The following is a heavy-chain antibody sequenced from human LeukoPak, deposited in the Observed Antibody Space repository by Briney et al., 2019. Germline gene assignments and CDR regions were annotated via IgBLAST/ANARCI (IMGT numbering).Heavy chain of an antibody. J-gene: IGHJ4*02. CDR3: ARRRITFGGVIVDY. CDR1: GGSFSGYY. D-gene: IGHD3-16*02. Sequence: SETLSLTCAVYGGSFSGYYWSWIRQPPGKGLEWIGYIYYSGSTNYNPSLKSRVTISVDTSKNQFSLKLSSVTAADTAVYYCARRRITFGGVIVDYWGQGTLVTVSS. V-gene: IGHV4-59*08. CDR2: IYYSGST.